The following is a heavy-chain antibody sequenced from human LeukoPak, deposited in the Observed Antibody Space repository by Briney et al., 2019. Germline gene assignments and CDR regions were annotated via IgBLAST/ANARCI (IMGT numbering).Heavy chain of an antibody. D-gene: IGHD5-12*01. CDR2: IYTSGST. CDR1: GGSISSYY. J-gene: IGHJ4*02. CDR3: ASSYSGYDFGLDY. V-gene: IGHV4-4*09. Sequence: SETLSLTGTVSGGSISSYYWSWIRQPPGQRLQWIGYIYTSGSTNYNPSLKSRVTISVDTSKNQFSLKLSSVTAADTAVYYCASSYSGYDFGLDYWGQGTLVTVSS.